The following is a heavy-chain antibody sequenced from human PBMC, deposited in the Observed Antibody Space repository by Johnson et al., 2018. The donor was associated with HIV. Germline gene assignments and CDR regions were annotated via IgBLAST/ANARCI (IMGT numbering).Heavy chain of an antibody. CDR2: ISSSGSTI. CDR1: GFTFSDYY. V-gene: IGHV3-11*04. Sequence: QVQLVESGGGLVQPGGSLRLSCAASGFTFSDYYMSWIHQAPGKGLEWVSYISSSGSTIYYADSVNGRFTISRDNAKNSLYLQMNSLRAEDTAVYYCARDVGVWFGELRSGDAFDIWGQGTMVTVSS. CDR3: ARDVGVWFGELRSGDAFDI. J-gene: IGHJ3*02. D-gene: IGHD3-10*01.